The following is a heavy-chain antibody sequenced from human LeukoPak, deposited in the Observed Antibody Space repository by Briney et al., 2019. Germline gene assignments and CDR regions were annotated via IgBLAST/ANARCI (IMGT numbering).Heavy chain of an antibody. CDR2: IYTSGST. J-gene: IGHJ5*02. V-gene: IGHV4-4*09. Sequence: SETLSLTCTVSGGSISSYYWSWIRQPPGKGLEWIGYIYTSGSTNYNPSLKSRVTISVDTSKNQFSLKLSSVTAADTAVYYCERQGDSSSWDWFDPWGQGTLVTVSS. CDR3: ERQGDSSSWDWFDP. CDR1: GGSISSYY. D-gene: IGHD6-13*01.